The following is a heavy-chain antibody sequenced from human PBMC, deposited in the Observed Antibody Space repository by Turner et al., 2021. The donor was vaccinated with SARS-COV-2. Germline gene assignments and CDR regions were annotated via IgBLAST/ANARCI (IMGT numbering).Heavy chain of an antibody. Sequence: QLQLEESGPGLVKASETLSLTCGVSCGSVTNSFYFWGWVRQAPGRGLEWIASMSYSEMTYHNPSLRSRVSISKDTSKNQFSLRLTSLTAADTAIYYCATKTHCGSDCYSKDFDLWGRGTPVTVAS. D-gene: IGHD2-21*02. CDR1: CGSVTNSFYF. CDR3: ATKTHCGSDCYSKDFDL. V-gene: IGHV4-39*01. CDR2: MSYSEMT. J-gene: IGHJ2*01.